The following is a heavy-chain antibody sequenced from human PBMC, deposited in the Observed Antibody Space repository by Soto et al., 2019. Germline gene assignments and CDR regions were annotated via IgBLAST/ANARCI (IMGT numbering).Heavy chain of an antibody. CDR2: IYYSGST. CDR3: ARGDFIGAFDI. V-gene: IGHV4-31*02. Sequence: SETLSLTCTVSGGSISSVGYYWSWIRQHPGKGLEWIGYIYYSGSTYYNPSLKSRVTISVDTSKNQFSLKLSSVTAADTAVYYCARGDFIGAFDIWGQGTMVTVSS. J-gene: IGHJ3*02. CDR1: GGSISSVGYY.